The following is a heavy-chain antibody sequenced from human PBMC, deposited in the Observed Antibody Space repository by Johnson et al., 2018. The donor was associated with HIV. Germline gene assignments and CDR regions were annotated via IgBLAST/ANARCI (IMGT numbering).Heavy chain of an antibody. Sequence: VQLVEFGGGLVQPGRSLRLSCAASGFTFSTYAMYWVRQAPGKGLEYVSGLSSNGVRTYYANSVKDQFTVSRDSSNNTLYLQMNSLRAEDTAVYYCAKGFFELDDAFDIWGQGTMVTVSS. D-gene: IGHD3/OR15-3a*01. V-gene: IGHV3-64*01. CDR2: LSSNGVRT. CDR1: GFTFSTYA. CDR3: AKGFFELDDAFDI. J-gene: IGHJ3*02.